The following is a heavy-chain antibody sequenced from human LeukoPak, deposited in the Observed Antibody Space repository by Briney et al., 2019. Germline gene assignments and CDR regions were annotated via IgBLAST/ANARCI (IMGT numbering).Heavy chain of an antibody. D-gene: IGHD3-16*02. J-gene: IGHJ4*02. Sequence: ASVKVSCKASGYTFTSYGISWVRQAPGQGLEWMGWISPYNGNTNYAQKLQGRVTMTTDTSTSTAYMELRSLRSDDTAVYYCARDSHPYDYVWGSYRYQDYWGQGTLVTVSS. CDR3: ARDSHPYDYVWGSYRYQDY. V-gene: IGHV1-18*01. CDR2: ISPYNGNT. CDR1: GYTFTSYG.